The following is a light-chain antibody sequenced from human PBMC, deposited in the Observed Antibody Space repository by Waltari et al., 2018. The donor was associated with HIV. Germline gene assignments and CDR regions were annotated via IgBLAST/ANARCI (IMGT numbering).Light chain of an antibody. CDR1: RNLLYSSNNKSY. V-gene: IGKV4-1*01. J-gene: IGKJ2*01. Sequence: DVVVTKSPDSLAVSVGERATLNCKSRRNLLYSSNNKSYLAWYQQKAGQRPKLLIYWASTRESGVPDRFSDSGSGTDFTLTISSLQAEDVAVYYCQQYYSVPYTFGQGTKLEIK. CDR3: QQYYSVPYT. CDR2: WAS.